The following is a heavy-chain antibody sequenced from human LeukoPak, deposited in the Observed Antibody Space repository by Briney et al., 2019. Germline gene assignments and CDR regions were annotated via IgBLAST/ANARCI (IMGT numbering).Heavy chain of an antibody. CDR2: FSFRGST. J-gene: IGHJ3*02. CDR1: SGSIRGNTHN. Sequence: SETLSLTCTLSSGSIRGNTHNWGWIRQSPGKGLEWIGSFSFRGSTYSGPSLKSRLVMSLDTSENQFSLKLSSVTAADTALYYCVIFDSGSDGAFDIWGQGTAVTVSS. D-gene: IGHD3-10*01. CDR3: VIFDSGSDGAFDI. V-gene: IGHV4-39*07.